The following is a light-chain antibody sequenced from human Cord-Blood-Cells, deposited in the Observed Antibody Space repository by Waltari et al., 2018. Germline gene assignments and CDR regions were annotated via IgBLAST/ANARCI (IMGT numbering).Light chain of an antibody. CDR2: DVS. CDR3: SSYTSSSTLV. J-gene: IGLJ3*02. CDR1: SSDVGGYNY. Sequence: QSALTQPASVSGSPGQSITISCTGTSSDVGGYNYVSWYQQHPGKAPKPMIYDVSKRPSGVSNPFSGSKSGNTASLPISGLQAEDEADYYCSSYTSSSTLVFGGGTKLTVL. V-gene: IGLV2-14*01.